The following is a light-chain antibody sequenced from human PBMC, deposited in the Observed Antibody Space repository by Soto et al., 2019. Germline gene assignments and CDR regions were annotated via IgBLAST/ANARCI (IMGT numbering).Light chain of an antibody. Sequence: QSALTQPASVSGSPGQSITISCTGTSSDVGGYNYVSWYQQHPGKAPKLMIYEVTNRPSGISNRFSGSKSGNTASLTISGLQAEDEADYYCSSYRSSNSVVFGGGTKGTVL. V-gene: IGLV2-14*01. CDR3: SSYRSSNSVV. CDR1: SSDVGGYNY. CDR2: EVT. J-gene: IGLJ2*01.